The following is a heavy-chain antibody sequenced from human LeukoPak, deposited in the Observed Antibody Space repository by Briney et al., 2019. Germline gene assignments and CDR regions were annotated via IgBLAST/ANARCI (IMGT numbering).Heavy chain of an antibody. CDR1: GGSISSYY. J-gene: IGHJ6*03. Sequence: KTSETLSLTCTVSGGSISSYYWNWIRQPPGKGLEWIGYIYYSGITNYNPSLKSRVTISVDTSKSQFSLKLSSVTAADTAVYYCARARHCSSTSCYYYYYMDVWGKGTTVTISS. D-gene: IGHD2-2*01. V-gene: IGHV4-59*01. CDR3: ARARHCSSTSCYYYYYMDV. CDR2: IYYSGIT.